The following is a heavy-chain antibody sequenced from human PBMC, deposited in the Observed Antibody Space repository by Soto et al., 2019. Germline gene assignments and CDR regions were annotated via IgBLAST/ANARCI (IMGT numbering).Heavy chain of an antibody. J-gene: IGHJ4*02. V-gene: IGHV1-18*01. D-gene: IGHD5-12*01. CDR1: GGTFSSYT. CDR3: AKWGDGYNSGFDY. CDR2: ISAYNGNT. Sequence: ASAKVSRKASGGTFSSYTISWVRQAPGQGLEWMGWISAYNGNTNYAQKLQGRVTMTTDKSTSTAYMELSSLRSEDTAVYYCAKWGDGYNSGFDYWGQGTLVTVSS.